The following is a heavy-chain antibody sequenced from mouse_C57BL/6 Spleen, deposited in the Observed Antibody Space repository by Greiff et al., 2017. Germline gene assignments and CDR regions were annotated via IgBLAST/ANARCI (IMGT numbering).Heavy chain of an antibody. Sequence: EVQLQQSGPELVKPGDSVKISCKASGYSFTGYFMNWVMQSHGKSLEWIGRINPYNGDTFYNQKFKGKATLAVDKSSSTAHMELRSLTSEDSAVYYCARPLYYYAMDYWGQGTSVTVSS. V-gene: IGHV1-20*01. CDR2: INPYNGDT. CDR3: ARPLYYYAMDY. CDR1: GYSFTGYF. J-gene: IGHJ4*01.